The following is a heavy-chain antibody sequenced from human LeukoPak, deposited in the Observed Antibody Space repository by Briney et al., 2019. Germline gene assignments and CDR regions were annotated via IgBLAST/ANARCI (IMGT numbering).Heavy chain of an antibody. Sequence: PGRSLRLSCAASGFTFSSYGMHWVRQAPGKGLEWVSVISYDGSNEYYADSVKGRFTISRDNSKNTLDLQMNSLRGEDTAVYYCVREWGPRGYSYGQKFDYWGQGALVTVSS. CDR2: ISYDGSNE. CDR1: GFTFSSYG. D-gene: IGHD5-18*01. CDR3: VREWGPRGYSYGQKFDY. V-gene: IGHV3-30*03. J-gene: IGHJ4*02.